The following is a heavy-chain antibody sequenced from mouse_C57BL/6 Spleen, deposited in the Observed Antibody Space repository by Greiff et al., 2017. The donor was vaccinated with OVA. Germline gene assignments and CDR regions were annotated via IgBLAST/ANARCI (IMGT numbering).Heavy chain of an antibody. V-gene: IGHV2-5*01. CDR3: AKAVITTVVARGAMDY. Sequence: VQLVESGPGLVQPSQSLSITCTVSGFSLTSYGVHWVRQSPGKGLEWLGVIWRGGSTDYNAAFMSRLGITKDNSKSQVFFKMNSLQADDTAIYYCAKAVITTVVARGAMDYWGQGTSVTVSS. D-gene: IGHD1-1*01. CDR1: GFSLTSYG. J-gene: IGHJ4*01. CDR2: IWRGGST.